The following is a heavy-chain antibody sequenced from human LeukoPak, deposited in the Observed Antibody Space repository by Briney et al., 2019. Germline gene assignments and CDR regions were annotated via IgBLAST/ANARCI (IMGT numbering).Heavy chain of an antibody. CDR1: GFAFSSYS. J-gene: IGHJ4*02. D-gene: IGHD5-24*01. V-gene: IGHV3-48*01. CDR3: AKDRGEMATITFDY. CDR2: ISSSSSTI. Sequence: PGGSLRLSCAASGFAFSSYSMNWVRQAPGKGLEWVSYISSSSSTIYYADSVKGRFTISRDNAKNSLYLQMNSLRAEDTAVYYCAKDRGEMATITFDYWGQGTLVTVSS.